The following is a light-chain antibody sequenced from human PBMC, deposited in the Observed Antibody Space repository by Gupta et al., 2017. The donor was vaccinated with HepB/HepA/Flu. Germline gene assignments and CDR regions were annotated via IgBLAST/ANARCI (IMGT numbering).Light chain of an antibody. CDR2: DAF. Sequence: EIVLTQSPATLSLYPGERATLSCRASQSVSTYLAWYQQKPGQAPRLLIYDAFNRATGIPARFSGSGPGTDFTLTISSLEPEDFAVYYCQQRSIWPLTFGQGTRLEI. V-gene: IGKV3D-11*02. J-gene: IGKJ5*01. CDR3: QQRSIWPLT. CDR1: QSVSTY.